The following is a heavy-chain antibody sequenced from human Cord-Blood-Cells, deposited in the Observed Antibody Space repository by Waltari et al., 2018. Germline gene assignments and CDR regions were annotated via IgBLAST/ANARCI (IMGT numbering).Heavy chain of an antibody. CDR2: IYWNDAK. Sequence: QITLKESGPTLVKPTQTLTLTCTFSGFSLSTSGVGVGWTRQPPGKALEWLALIYWNDAKRYSPSLKSRLTITKDTSKNQVVLTMTNMDPVDTATYYCAHRQWASPPDYWGQGTLVTVSS. V-gene: IGHV2-5*01. CDR1: GFSLSTSGVG. CDR3: AHRQWASPPDY. D-gene: IGHD2-8*01. J-gene: IGHJ4*02.